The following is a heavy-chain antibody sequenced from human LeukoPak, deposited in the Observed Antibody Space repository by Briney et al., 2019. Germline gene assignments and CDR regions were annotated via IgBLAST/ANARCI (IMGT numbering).Heavy chain of an antibody. V-gene: IGHV4-39*01. CDR3: AKEYYYDSSGYYRTYYYYYYGMDV. D-gene: IGHD3-22*01. CDR2: IYYSGST. CDR1: GGSISSSSYY. J-gene: IGHJ6*02. Sequence: PSETLSLTCTVSGGSISSSSYYWGWIRQPPGKGLEWIGSIYYSGSTYYNPSLKSRVTISVDTSKNQFSLKLSSMTAADTAVYYCAKEYYYDSSGYYRTYYYYYYGMDVWGQGTTVTVSS.